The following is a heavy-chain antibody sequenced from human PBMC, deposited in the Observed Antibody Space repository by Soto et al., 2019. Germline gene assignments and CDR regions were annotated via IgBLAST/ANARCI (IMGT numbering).Heavy chain of an antibody. CDR3: ARHHGPTTSENWFDP. CDR1: GYTFFTYD. J-gene: IGHJ5*02. CDR2: ISTYSGDT. D-gene: IGHD5-12*01. Sequence: ASVKVSCKASGYTFFTYDISWVRQAPGQGLEWMGWISTYSGDTKYAQKFQGRVTMTTDTSTTTAYLELRSLRSDDTAVYYCARHHGPTTSENWFDPWGQGSLVTVSS. V-gene: IGHV1-18*01.